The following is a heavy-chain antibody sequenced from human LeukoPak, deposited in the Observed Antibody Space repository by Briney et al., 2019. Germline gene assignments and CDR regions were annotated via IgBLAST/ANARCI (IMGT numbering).Heavy chain of an antibody. V-gene: IGHV1-3*01. CDR3: ARGPIAAVAFFDY. CDR2: INAGNGNT. D-gene: IGHD6-13*01. Sequence: ASVKVSCKASGYTFTNYAIHWVRQAAGQRLEWMGWINAGNGNTKYLQRFQGRVTITRDTSASTAYMELSSLRYEDRAVFYCARGPIAAVAFFDYWGQGTLVSVSS. J-gene: IGHJ4*02. CDR1: GYTFTNYA.